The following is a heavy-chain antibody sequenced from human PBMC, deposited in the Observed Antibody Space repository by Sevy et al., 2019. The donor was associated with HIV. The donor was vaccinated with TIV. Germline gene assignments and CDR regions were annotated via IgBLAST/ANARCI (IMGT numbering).Heavy chain of an antibody. CDR1: GYSFTSYW. V-gene: IGHV5-51*01. Sequence: GESLKISCKGSGYSFTSYWIGWVRQMPGKGLEWMGLIYPRDSDTRYSPSFQGQVTISADKSISTAYLQWSSLKASDTAMYYCARRGQYCSSTSCSYNWFDPWGQGTLVTVSS. D-gene: IGHD2-2*01. J-gene: IGHJ5*02. CDR2: IYPRDSDT. CDR3: ARRGQYCSSTSCSYNWFDP.